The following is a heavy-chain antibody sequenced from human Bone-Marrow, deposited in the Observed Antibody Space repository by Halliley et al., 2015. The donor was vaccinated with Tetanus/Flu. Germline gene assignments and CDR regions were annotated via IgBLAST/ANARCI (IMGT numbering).Heavy chain of an antibody. Sequence: GWIGEKTNRGNPNYTAPLKSRVPISVDTSKNQFSLTLISVTAADTAVYYCARSPSYGDEDYWGQGALVTVAS. V-gene: IGHV4-34*01. D-gene: IGHD4-17*01. CDR3: ARSPSYGDEDY. CDR2: KTNRGNP. J-gene: IGHJ4*02.